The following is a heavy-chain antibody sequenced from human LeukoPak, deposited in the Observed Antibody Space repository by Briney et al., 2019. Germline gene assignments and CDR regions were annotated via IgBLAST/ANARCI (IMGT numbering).Heavy chain of an antibody. D-gene: IGHD3-10*01. J-gene: IGHJ4*02. CDR1: GYTFTSYG. CDR2: ISAYNGNT. CDR3: ARDQNYYGSGSYYRS. V-gene: IGHV1-18*01. Sequence: ASVKVSCKASGYTFTSYGISWVRQAPGQGLEWMGWISAYNGNTNYAQKLQGRVTMTTDTSTSTAYMELRSLRSDDTAVYYCARDQNYYGSGSYYRSRGQGTLVTVSS.